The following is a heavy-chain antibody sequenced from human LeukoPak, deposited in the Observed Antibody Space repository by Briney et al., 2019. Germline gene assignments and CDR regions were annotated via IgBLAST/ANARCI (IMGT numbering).Heavy chain of an antibody. V-gene: IGHV4-59*11. CDR2: IYYSGST. CDR3: ARTYYYDSSGYIDAFDI. J-gene: IGHJ3*02. CDR1: GGSISSHY. Sequence: PSETLSLTCTVSGGSISSHYWSWIRQPSGKGLEWIGYIYYSGSTNYNPSLKSRVTISVDTSKNQFSLKLSSVTAADTAVYYCARTYYYDSSGYIDAFDIWGQGTMVTVSS. D-gene: IGHD3-22*01.